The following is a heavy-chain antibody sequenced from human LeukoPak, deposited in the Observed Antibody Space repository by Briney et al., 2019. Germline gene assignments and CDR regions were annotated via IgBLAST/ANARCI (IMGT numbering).Heavy chain of an antibody. CDR1: GFTFNSYA. V-gene: IGHV3-23*01. CDR2: ISASGGST. J-gene: IGHJ4*02. D-gene: IGHD3-10*01. Sequence: GSLRLSCAASGFTFNSYAMSWVRQAPGKGLEWVSIISASGGSTYYADSVKGRFTISRDNSKNTLYLQMNSLRAEDTAVYYCAKDQYYYGSGSLPFDYWGQGTLVTVSS. CDR3: AKDQYYYGSGSLPFDY.